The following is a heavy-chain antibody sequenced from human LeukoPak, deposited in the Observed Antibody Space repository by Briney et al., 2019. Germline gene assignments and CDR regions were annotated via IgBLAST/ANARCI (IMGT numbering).Heavy chain of an antibody. D-gene: IGHD5-18*01. CDR3: ARDRGYSDGSSDI. Sequence: ASVKVSCKASGGPFRSYVINWVRQAPGQGLEWMGWINAGNGNTKFSQKFQGRVTITRDTSASTAYMQLSSLRSEDTAVYYCARDRGYSDGSSDIWGQGTMVTVSS. CDR2: INAGNGNT. J-gene: IGHJ3*02. CDR1: GGPFRSYV. V-gene: IGHV1-3*01.